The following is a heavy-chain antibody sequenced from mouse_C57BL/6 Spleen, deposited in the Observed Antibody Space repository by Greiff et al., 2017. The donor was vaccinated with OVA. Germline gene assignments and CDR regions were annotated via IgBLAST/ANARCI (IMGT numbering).Heavy chain of an antibody. D-gene: IGHD4-1*01. V-gene: IGHV1-5*01. CDR3: TRELGTGFAY. CDR1: GYTFTSYW. Sequence: EVQLQQPGAELVRPGSSVKLSCKASGYTFTSYWMHWVKQRPGQGLEWIGAIYPGNSDTSYNQKFKGKAKLTAVTSASTAYMELSSLTNEDSAVYYCTRELGTGFAYWGQGTLVTVSA. CDR2: IYPGNSDT. J-gene: IGHJ3*01.